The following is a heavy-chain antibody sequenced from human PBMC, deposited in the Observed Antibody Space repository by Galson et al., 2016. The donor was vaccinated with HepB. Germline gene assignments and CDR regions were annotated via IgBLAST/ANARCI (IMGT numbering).Heavy chain of an antibody. Sequence: SLRLSCAASGFTFSSFTMNWVRQAPGKGLEWVPSIISSGTYIYYADSVKGRFTISRDNAKNSLYLRMNSLRAEDTAVNYCARSSIRLLEWLPSRDTYAMDVWGQGTTVTVSS. J-gene: IGHJ6*02. V-gene: IGHV3-21*01. CDR2: IISSGTYI. CDR1: GFTFSSFT. D-gene: IGHD3-3*01. CDR3: ARSSIRLLEWLPSRDTYAMDV.